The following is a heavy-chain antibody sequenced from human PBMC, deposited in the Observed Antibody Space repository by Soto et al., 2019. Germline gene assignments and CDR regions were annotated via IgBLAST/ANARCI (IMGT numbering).Heavy chain of an antibody. CDR1: GDAISNFY. CDR2: VHESGST. Sequence: SETLSLTCSVSGDAISNFYWSWIRQTPGRGLEWIGCVHESGSTDYNPSLKGRVTISLHTSKSQFSLSLRPATAADTATYYCARGTRALITSFFAYWGPGIPVTVS. D-gene: IGHD1-20*01. J-gene: IGHJ4*02. CDR3: ARGTRALITSFFAY. V-gene: IGHV4-59*03.